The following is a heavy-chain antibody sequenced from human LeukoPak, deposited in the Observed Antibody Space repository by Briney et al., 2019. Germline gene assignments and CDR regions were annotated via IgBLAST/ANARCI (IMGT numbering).Heavy chain of an antibody. Sequence: GGSLRLSCAASGFTFSSYDMHWVRQATGKGLEWVSAIGASGDTYYLGSVKGRFTVSRENAKNSLFLQMNSLRAGDTAVYFCARGFNFYGMDVWGQGTTVTVSS. CDR1: GFTFSSYD. CDR3: ARGFNFYGMDV. V-gene: IGHV3-13*04. CDR2: IGASGDT. J-gene: IGHJ6*02.